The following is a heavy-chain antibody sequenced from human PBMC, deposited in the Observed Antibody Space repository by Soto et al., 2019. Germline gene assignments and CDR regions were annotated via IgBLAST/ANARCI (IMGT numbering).Heavy chain of an antibody. J-gene: IGHJ6*02. CDR2: IYYSGST. Sequence: ASETLSRTCTVSGGSISSGVYYWSWILQHPGKGLEWIGYIYYSGSTYYNPSLKSRVTISVDTSKNQFSLKLSSVTAADTAVYYCARESTSYYDFWSGYGGYYYYGMDVWGQGTTVTVSS. V-gene: IGHV4-31*03. CDR1: GGSISSGVYY. D-gene: IGHD3-3*01. CDR3: ARESTSYYDFWSGYGGYYYYGMDV.